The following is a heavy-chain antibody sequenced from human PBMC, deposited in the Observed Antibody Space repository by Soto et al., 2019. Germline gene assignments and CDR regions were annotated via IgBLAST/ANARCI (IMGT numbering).Heavy chain of an antibody. CDR3: ARLDYYYDSSGYLGVYFDY. Sequence: SETLSLTCTVSGGSISSSSYYWGWTRQPPGKGLEWIGSIYYSGSTYYNPSLKSRVTISVDTSKNQFSLKLSSVTAADTAVYYCARLDYYYDSSGYLGVYFDYWGQGTLVTVSS. V-gene: IGHV4-39*01. CDR1: GGSISSSSYY. J-gene: IGHJ4*02. CDR2: IYYSGST. D-gene: IGHD3-22*01.